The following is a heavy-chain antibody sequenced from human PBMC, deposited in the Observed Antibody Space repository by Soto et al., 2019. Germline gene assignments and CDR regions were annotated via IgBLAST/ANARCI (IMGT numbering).Heavy chain of an antibody. Sequence: KESGPTLVKPTQTLTLTCTFSGFSLSTSGVGVGWIRQPPGKALEWLALIYWDDDKRYSPSLKSRLTITKDTSKNQVVLTMTNMDPVDTATYYCGLTKDYDYIPRRAFDIWGQGTMVTVSS. CDR1: GFSLSTSGVG. CDR2: IYWDDDK. CDR3: GLTKDYDYIPRRAFDI. D-gene: IGHD3-16*01. J-gene: IGHJ3*02. V-gene: IGHV2-5*02.